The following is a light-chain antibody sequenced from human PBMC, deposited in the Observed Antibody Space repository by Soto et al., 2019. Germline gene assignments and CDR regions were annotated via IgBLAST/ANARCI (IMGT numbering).Light chain of an antibody. CDR2: DAS. CDR3: QQFNSYPL. Sequence: AIQFTQSPSSLSASVGDRVNITCRASQGISSALAWYQQKPGKAPKLLIYDASSLESGVPSRFSGSGSGTDFTLTISSLQPEDFATYYCQQFNSYPLFGQGTRLEIK. CDR1: QGISSA. J-gene: IGKJ5*01. V-gene: IGKV1-13*02.